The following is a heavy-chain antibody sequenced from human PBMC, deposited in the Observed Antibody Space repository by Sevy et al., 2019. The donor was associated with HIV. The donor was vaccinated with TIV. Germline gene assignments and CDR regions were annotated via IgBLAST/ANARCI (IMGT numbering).Heavy chain of an antibody. CDR1: GFTFSSYS. V-gene: IGHV3-48*01. Sequence: GGSLRLSCAASGFTFSSYSMNWVRQAPGKGLKWVSYISSSSSTIYYADSVKGRFTISRDNAKNSLYLQMNSLRAEDTAVYYCARHSSSSSHYWGQGTLVTVSS. CDR2: ISSSSSTI. D-gene: IGHD6-6*01. J-gene: IGHJ4*02. CDR3: ARHSSSSSHY.